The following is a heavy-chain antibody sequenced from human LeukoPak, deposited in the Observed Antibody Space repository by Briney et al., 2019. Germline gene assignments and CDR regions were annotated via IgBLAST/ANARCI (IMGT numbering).Heavy chain of an antibody. V-gene: IGHV4-34*01. CDR2: INHSGST. J-gene: IGHJ3*02. CDR1: GGSFSGYY. Sequence: SETLSLTCAVYGGSFSGYYWSWIRQPPGKGLEWIGEINHSGSTNYNPSLKSRVTIPVDTSKNQFSLKLSSVTAADTAVYYCARGPYDYVWGSYLLGAFDIWGQGTMVTVSS. CDR3: ARGPYDYVWGSYLLGAFDI. D-gene: IGHD3-16*02.